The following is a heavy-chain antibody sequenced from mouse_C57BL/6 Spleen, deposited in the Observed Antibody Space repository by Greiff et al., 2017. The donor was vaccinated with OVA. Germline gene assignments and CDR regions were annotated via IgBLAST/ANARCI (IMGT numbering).Heavy chain of an antibody. J-gene: IGHJ4*01. CDR3: ARSDSNSYAMDY. CDR1: GYTFTDYY. V-gene: IGHV1-26*01. CDR2: INPNNGGT. Sequence: EVQLQQSGPELVKPGASVKISCKASGYTFTDYYMNWVKQSHGKSLEWIGDINPNNGGTSYNQKFKGKATLTVDKSSSTAYMELRSLTSEDSAVYYCARSDSNSYAMDYWGQGTSVTVSS. D-gene: IGHD2-5*01.